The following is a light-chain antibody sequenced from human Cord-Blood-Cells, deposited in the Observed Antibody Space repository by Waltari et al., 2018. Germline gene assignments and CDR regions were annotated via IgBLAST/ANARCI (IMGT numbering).Light chain of an antibody. V-gene: IGKV3-11*01. CDR2: DAS. CDR1: QSVSSY. CDR3: QQRSNWPLYT. Sequence: EIVLTQSPATLSLSPGERATLSCRASQSVSSYLAWYQQKPGQAPRLLIYDASNRATGIPARFSCSGSGTNFTLTISSLEAEDFAVYYCQQRSNWPLYTFGQGTKLEIK. J-gene: IGKJ2*01.